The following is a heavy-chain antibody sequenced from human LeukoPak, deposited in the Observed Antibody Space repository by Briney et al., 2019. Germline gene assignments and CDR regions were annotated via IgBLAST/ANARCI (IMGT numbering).Heavy chain of an antibody. Sequence: GGSLRLSCAASGFTFSSYAMSWVRQAPGKGLEWVSAISGSGGSTYYADSVKGRFTISRDNSKNTLYLQVNSLRAEDTAVYYCAKAGNYYGSGSPRPYYYGMDVWGKGTTVTVSS. V-gene: IGHV3-23*01. CDR1: GFTFSSYA. J-gene: IGHJ6*04. D-gene: IGHD3-10*01. CDR2: ISGSGGST. CDR3: AKAGNYYGSGSPRPYYYGMDV.